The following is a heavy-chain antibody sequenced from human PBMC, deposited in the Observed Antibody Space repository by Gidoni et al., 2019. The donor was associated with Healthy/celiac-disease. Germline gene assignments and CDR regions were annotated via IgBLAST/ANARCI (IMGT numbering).Heavy chain of an antibody. CDR1: GFTFSSYG. CDR2: ISYDGSNK. D-gene: IGHD6-19*01. J-gene: IGHJ1*01. Sequence: QVQLVESGGGVVQPGSSLRLSCAASGFTFSSYGMHWVRQAPGKGLEWVAVISYDGSNKYYADYVKGRFTIARDNSKNTLYLQMNSLRAEDTAVYYCAKVRAVAQQYFQHWGQGTLVTVSS. V-gene: IGHV3-30*18. CDR3: AKVRAVAQQYFQH.